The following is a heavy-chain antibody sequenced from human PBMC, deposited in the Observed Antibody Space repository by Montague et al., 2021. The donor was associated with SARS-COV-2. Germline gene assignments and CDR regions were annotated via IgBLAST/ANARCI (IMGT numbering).Heavy chain of an antibody. CDR1: GGSISSSSYY. V-gene: IGHV4-39*01. CDR3: ARKACRGITIFGVVDAPYYCGD. D-gene: IGHD3-3*01. CDR2: IYYSGST. J-gene: IGHJ4*02. Sequence: SETLSLTCTVSGGSISSSSYYWGWIRQSPGKGLEWIGSIYYSGSTYYNPSLKSRATISVDTSKNQFSLKLSSVTAADTAVYHCARKACRGITIFGVVDAPYYCGDWGQGTLVTVSS.